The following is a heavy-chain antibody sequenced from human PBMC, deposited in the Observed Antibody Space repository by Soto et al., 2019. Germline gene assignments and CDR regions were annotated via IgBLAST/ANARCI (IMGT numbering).Heavy chain of an antibody. V-gene: IGHV3-64D*06. CDR2: ISTNGGST. Sequence: PGGSLRLSCSVFGFTFSSYTMHWVRQAPSKGLQYVSSISTNGGSTYYADSVKGRFTISRDNSKNTLYLQMSSLRVEDTAVYYCVKDRYVDYWGQGTLVTVSS. CDR3: VKDRYVDY. J-gene: IGHJ4*02. CDR1: GFTFSSYT.